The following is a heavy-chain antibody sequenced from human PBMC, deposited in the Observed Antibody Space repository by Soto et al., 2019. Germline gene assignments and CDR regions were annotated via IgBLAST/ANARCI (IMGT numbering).Heavy chain of an antibody. CDR1: GFTFSSYA. CDR3: ATPRRTAHAFDI. Sequence: QVQLVESGGGVVQPGRSLRLSCAASGFTFSSYAMHWVRQAPGKGLEWVAVISYDGSNKYYADSVKGRFTISRDNSKNTLYLQMNRLRAEDTAVYYCATPRRTAHAFDIWGQGTMVTVSS. J-gene: IGHJ3*02. CDR2: ISYDGSNK. V-gene: IGHV3-30-3*01. D-gene: IGHD2-21*02.